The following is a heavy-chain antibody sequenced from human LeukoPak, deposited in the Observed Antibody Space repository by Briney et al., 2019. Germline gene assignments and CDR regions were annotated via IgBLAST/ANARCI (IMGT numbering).Heavy chain of an antibody. V-gene: IGHV1-69*04. CDR1: GGTFSSYA. CDR3: ARRYCSSTSCYNWFDP. D-gene: IGHD2-2*01. J-gene: IGHJ5*02. Sequence: SVKVSCKASGGTFSSYAISWVRQAPGQGLEWMGRIIPILGIANYAQKFQGRVTITADKSTSTAYMELSSLRSEDTAVYYCARRYCSSTSCYNWFDPWGQGTLVTVSS. CDR2: IIPILGIA.